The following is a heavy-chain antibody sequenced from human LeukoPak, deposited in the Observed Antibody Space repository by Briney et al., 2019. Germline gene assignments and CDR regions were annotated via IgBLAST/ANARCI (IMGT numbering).Heavy chain of an antibody. J-gene: IGHJ6*02. V-gene: IGHV1-69*13. CDR2: IIPIFGTA. Sequence: ASVKVSFKASGGTFSSYAISWVRQAPGQGLEWMGGIIPIFGTANYAQKFQGRVTITADESTSTAYMELSSLRSEDTAVYYCARDREMATILDYYYGMDVWGQGTTVTVSS. D-gene: IGHD5-24*01. CDR3: ARDREMATILDYYYGMDV. CDR1: GGTFSSYA.